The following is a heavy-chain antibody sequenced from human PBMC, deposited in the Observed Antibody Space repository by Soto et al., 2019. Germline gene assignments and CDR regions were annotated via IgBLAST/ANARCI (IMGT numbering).Heavy chain of an antibody. V-gene: IGHV3-30*03. Sequence: QAQLVESGGGVVQPGRSLRLSCAASGFAFSSYGMHWVRQAPGTGLEWVSVISYDGSLQHYADSVKGRFTISRNNSKIMLLLQMSSLRAEDTAVYYCVSDRGYGHASVPYSWGQGTLVSVSS. D-gene: IGHD5-18*01. CDR1: GFAFSSYG. CDR2: ISYDGSLQ. J-gene: IGHJ4*02. CDR3: VSDRGYGHASVPYS.